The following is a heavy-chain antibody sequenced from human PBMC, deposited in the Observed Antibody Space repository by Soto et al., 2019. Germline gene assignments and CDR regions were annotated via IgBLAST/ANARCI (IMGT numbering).Heavy chain of an antibody. CDR3: AGGGAGSGPFTWELPDH. V-gene: IGHV1-45*02. Sequence: QMQLVQSGAEAKKTGSSVTVSCKALGNTFTYRYLHWVRQAPGQALEWMGWITPFSGDVHYAQKFQERVTITRDRSINTAYMQMSSLRSEDTAKYFCAGGGAGSGPFTWELPDHWGQGTLVTVSS. D-gene: IGHD1-26*01. J-gene: IGHJ4*02. CDR1: GNTFTYRY. CDR2: ITPFSGDV.